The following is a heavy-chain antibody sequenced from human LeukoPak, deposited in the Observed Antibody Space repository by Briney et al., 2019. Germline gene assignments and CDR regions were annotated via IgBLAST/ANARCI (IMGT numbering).Heavy chain of an antibody. D-gene: IGHD3-22*01. V-gene: IGHV3-23*01. Sequence: GGSLRLSCAASRFTFSSYAMGWVRQAPGKGLKWVSSISGSGDSTHYADSVKGRSTISRDNSKNTLYLQMNSLTAEDTAVYYCAKGKYSSGYPYYFDYWGQGALVTVSS. J-gene: IGHJ4*02. CDR3: AKGKYSSGYPYYFDY. CDR2: ISGSGDST. CDR1: RFTFSSYA.